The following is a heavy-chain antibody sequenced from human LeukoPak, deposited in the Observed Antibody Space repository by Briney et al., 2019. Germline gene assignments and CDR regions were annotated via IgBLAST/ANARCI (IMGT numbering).Heavy chain of an antibody. CDR1: GFTLSSYG. J-gene: IGHJ4*02. D-gene: IGHD2-15*01. CDR2: ISSSGNTI. Sequence: GGSLRLSCAASGFTLSSYGMNWVRQAPGKGLEWASYISSSGNTIYYADSVKGRFTISRDSAKNSLHLQMNSLRAEDTAVYYCARDDPRGCSGGSCYLDYWGQGTLVTVSS. CDR3: ARDDPRGCSGGSCYLDY. V-gene: IGHV3-48*03.